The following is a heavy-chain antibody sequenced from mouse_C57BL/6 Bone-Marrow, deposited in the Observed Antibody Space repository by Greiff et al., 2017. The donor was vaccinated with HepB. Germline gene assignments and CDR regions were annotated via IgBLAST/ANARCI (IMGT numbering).Heavy chain of an antibody. D-gene: IGHD4-1*01. V-gene: IGHV1-69*01. CDR3: ARSDLGPYWYVDV. J-gene: IGHJ1*03. CDR1: GYTFTSYW. CDR2: IDPSDSYT. Sequence: QVQLQQPGAELVMPGASVKLSCKASGYTFTSYWMHWVKQRPGQGLEWIGEIDPSDSYTNYNQKFKGKSTLTVDKSSSTAYMQLSSLTSEDSAVYYCARSDLGPYWYVDVWGTGTTVTVSS.